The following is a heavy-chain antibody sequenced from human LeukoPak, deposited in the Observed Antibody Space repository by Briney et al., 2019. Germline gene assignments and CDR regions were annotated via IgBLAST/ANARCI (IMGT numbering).Heavy chain of an antibody. D-gene: IGHD3-22*01. V-gene: IGHV1-2*02. CDR3: ARSYYERSGVDH. CDR1: GYTFTDYY. J-gene: IGHJ4*02. Sequence: ASVKVSCKASGYTFTDYYMHWVRQAPGQGLEWMGWINPNSGGTNYAQKFQGRVTMTRDTSISTAYMELSRLRSDDTAVYYCARSYYERSGVDHWGQGTLVTVSS. CDR2: INPNSGGT.